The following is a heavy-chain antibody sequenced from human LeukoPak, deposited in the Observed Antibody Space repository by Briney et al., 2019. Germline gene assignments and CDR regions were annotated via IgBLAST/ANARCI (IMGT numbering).Heavy chain of an antibody. CDR2: ISAYNGNT. J-gene: IGHJ5*02. CDR3: ARDWSIAAAGQFDP. V-gene: IGHV1-18*01. D-gene: IGHD6-13*01. Sequence: GASVKVSCKASGYTFTSYGISWVRQAPGQGLEWMGWISAYNGNTNYAQKLQGRVTMTTDTSTSTAYMELRSLRSDDTAVYYCARDWSIAAAGQFDPWGQGTLVTVSS. CDR1: GYTFTSYG.